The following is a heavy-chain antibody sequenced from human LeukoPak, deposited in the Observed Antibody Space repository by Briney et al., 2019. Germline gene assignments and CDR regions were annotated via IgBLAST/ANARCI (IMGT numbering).Heavy chain of an antibody. CDR3: ARVSIVRGVISWFDP. V-gene: IGHV1-3*01. CDR2: INAGKGKT. D-gene: IGHD3-10*01. Sequence: GSVTVSCKGSGYTFTSYAMHWVGQAPGQRVEGMGWINAGKGKTKYSQKLQGRVTITRDTSASTSYLELSTLSSEDTAVYYCARVSIVRGVISWFDPWGPGTLVTVSS. CDR1: GYTFTSYA. J-gene: IGHJ5*02.